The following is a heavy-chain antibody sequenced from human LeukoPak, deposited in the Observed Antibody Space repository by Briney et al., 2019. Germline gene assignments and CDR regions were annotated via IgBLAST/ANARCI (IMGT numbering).Heavy chain of an antibody. CDR3: ARGQRGYSYGYMVDY. V-gene: IGHV4-59*01. J-gene: IGHJ4*02. CDR1: GGSISSYY. CDR2: IYYSGST. D-gene: IGHD5-18*01. Sequence: SETLSLTCTVSGGSISSYYWSWIRQPPGKGLEWIGYIYYSGSTNYNPSLKSRVTISVDTSKNQFSLKLSSVTAADTAVYYCARGQRGYSYGYMVDYWGQGTLVTVSS.